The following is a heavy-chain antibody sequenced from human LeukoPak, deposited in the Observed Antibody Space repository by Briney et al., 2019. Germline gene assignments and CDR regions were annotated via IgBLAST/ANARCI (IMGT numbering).Heavy chain of an antibody. D-gene: IGHD3-3*01. CDR3: ARSPPFGVVKFGMDV. CDR1: GGSFSGYY. Sequence: SETLSLTCAVYGGSFSGYYWSWIRQPPGKGLEWIGEINHSGSTNYNPSLKSRVTISVDTSKNQFSLKLSSVTAADTAVYYCARSPPFGVVKFGMDVWGQGTTVTVSS. CDR2: INHSGST. V-gene: IGHV4-34*01. J-gene: IGHJ6*02.